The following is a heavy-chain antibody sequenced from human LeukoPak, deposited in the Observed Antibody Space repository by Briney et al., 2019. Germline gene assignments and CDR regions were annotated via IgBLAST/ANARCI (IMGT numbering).Heavy chain of an antibody. V-gene: IGHV3-7*01. CDR3: ARDLAVVVVSAFDI. D-gene: IGHD3-22*01. J-gene: IGHJ3*02. Sequence: GGSLRLSCAASGFTFSSYWMSWVRQAPGKGLEWVANIKQDGSEKHYVDSVRGRFTISRDNAKNSLYLQMNSLRAEDTAVYYCARDLAVVVVSAFDIWGQGTMVTVSS. CDR2: IKQDGSEK. CDR1: GFTFSSYW.